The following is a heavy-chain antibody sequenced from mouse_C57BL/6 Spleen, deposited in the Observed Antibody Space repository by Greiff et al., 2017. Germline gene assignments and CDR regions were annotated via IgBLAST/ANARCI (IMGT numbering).Heavy chain of an antibody. J-gene: IGHJ4*01. D-gene: IGHD3-1*01. Sequence: DVMLVESGGGLVQPGGSLKLSCAASGFTFSDYYMYWVRQTPEKRLEWVAYISNGGGSTYYPDTVKGRFTISRDNAKNTLYLQMSRLKSEDTAMYYCARQGYDYDAMDYWGQGTSGTVSS. CDR1: GFTFSDYY. CDR2: ISNGGGST. V-gene: IGHV5-12*01. CDR3: ARQGYDYDAMDY.